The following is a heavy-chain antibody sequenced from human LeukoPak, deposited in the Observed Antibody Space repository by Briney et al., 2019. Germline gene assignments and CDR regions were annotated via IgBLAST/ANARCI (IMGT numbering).Heavy chain of an antibody. CDR3: ARSGSGSSWYFFDY. CDR2: ISGSGVST. V-gene: IGHV3-23*01. CDR1: GFTFSSYA. J-gene: IGHJ4*02. Sequence: GGSLRLSCAASGFTFSSYAMSWVRQAPGKGLEWVSAISGSGVSTYYADSVKGRFTISRDNSKNTLYLQMNSLRAEDTAVYYCARSGSGSSWYFFDYWGQGTLVTVSS. D-gene: IGHD1-26*01.